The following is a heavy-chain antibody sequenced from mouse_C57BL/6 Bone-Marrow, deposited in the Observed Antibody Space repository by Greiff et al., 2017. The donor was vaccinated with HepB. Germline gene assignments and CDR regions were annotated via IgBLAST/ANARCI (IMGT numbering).Heavy chain of an antibody. J-gene: IGHJ1*03. Sequence: EVHLVESGPELVKPGASVKISCKASGYSFTGYYMNWVKQSPEKSLEWIGEINPSTGGTTYNQKFKAKATLTVDKSSSTAYMQLKSLTSEDSAVYYCARGTTVVEDWYFDVWGTGTTVTVSS. D-gene: IGHD1-1*01. V-gene: IGHV1-42*01. CDR3: ARGTTVVEDWYFDV. CDR1: GYSFTGYY. CDR2: INPSTGGT.